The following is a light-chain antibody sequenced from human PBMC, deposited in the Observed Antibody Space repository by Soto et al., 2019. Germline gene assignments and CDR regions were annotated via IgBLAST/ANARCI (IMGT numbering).Light chain of an antibody. CDR1: QSVSSSY. V-gene: IGKV3-20*01. CDR3: LQYGISPLT. Sequence: EXVLTXXXXTLSLSPGERATLSCRASQSVSSSYLAWYQQKPGQAPRLLIYGASSRATGIPDRFSGSGSGTDFTLSISRLEPEDFAVYSCLQYGISPLTFGGGTKVEIK. CDR2: GAS. J-gene: IGKJ4*01.